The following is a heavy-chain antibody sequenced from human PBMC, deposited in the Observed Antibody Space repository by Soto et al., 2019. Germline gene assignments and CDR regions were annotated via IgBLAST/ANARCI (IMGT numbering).Heavy chain of an antibody. J-gene: IGHJ4*02. Sequence: PGESLKISCTGSGYNFDTYWIGWVRQMAGKGLEWMGIIYPGDFDTRYSQSFQGHFTMSVDKSINTAYLQWNNLETSDTAIYYCARLLGYSFGHQEFFDYWGQGTPVTVYS. V-gene: IGHV5-51*01. CDR1: GYNFDTYW. CDR3: ARLLGYSFGHQEFFDY. D-gene: IGHD5-18*01. CDR2: IYPGDFDT.